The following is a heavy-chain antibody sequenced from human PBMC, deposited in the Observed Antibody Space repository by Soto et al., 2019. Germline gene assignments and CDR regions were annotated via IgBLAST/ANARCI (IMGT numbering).Heavy chain of an antibody. CDR3: ATRGGAYCSSTSCPISN. Sequence: ASVKVSCKVSGYTLTELSMHWVRQAPGKGLEWMGGFDPEDGETIYAQKFQGRVTMTEDTSTDTAYMELSRLRSEDTAVYYCATRGGAYCSSTSCPISNWGQGTLVTVSS. D-gene: IGHD2-2*01. CDR2: FDPEDGET. V-gene: IGHV1-24*01. CDR1: GYTLTELS. J-gene: IGHJ4*02.